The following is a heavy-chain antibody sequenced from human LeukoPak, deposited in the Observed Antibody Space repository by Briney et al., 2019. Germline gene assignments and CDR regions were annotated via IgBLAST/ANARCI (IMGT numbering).Heavy chain of an antibody. CDR2: INIGGTNT. CDR3: ATDGAGFDT. J-gene: IGHJ5*02. Sequence: GGSLRLSCAASGFTFNDYYMSWIRQAPGKGLEWLSYINIGGTNTHYADSVKGRFTISTDNAKKSLYLEMNNLRAEDTAVYYCATDGAGFDTWGQGVLVTVSS. V-gene: IGHV3-11*01. CDR1: GFTFNDYY.